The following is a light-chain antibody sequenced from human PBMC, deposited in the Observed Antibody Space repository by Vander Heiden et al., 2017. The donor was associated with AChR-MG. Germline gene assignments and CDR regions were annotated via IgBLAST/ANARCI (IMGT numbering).Light chain of an antibody. J-gene: IGLJ3*02. CDR2: SNN. CDR1: SSNTGSNT. V-gene: IGLV1-44*01. Sequence: QTVLTQPPSASGTPGQAVTISCSGSSSNTGSNTVNWYQQLPGTAPKLLIYSNNQRPSGVPDRFSGSKSGTSASLAISGLQSEDEADYYCAAWDDSLNGLWVFGGGTKLTVL. CDR3: AAWDDSLNGLWV.